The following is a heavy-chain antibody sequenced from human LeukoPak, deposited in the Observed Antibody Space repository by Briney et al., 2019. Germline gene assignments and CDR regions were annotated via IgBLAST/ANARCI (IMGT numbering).Heavy chain of an antibody. CDR3: ARGGGAAAGHYYYYMDV. CDR2: INHSGST. D-gene: IGHD6-13*01. Sequence: SETLSLTCAVYGGSFSGYHWSWIRQPPGKGLEWIGEINHSGSTNYNPSLKSRVTISIDTSKNHFSLKLSSVTAADTAVYYRARGGGAAAGHYYYYMDVWGKGTTVTVSS. V-gene: IGHV4-34*01. CDR1: GGSFSGYH. J-gene: IGHJ6*03.